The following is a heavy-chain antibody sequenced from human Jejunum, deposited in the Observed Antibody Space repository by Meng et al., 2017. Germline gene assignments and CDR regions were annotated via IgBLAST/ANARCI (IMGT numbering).Heavy chain of an antibody. CDR1: GDSISSTSW. CDR3: ARGVGDIRFGFDY. D-gene: IGHD3-16*01. V-gene: IGHV4-4*02. Sequence: QVNLRESGPGLVKPSGTLSLTCEVSGDSISSTSWWDWLRQPPGKGLEWIGEIYHSGRSNFIPSLKSRVSISLDESKNQFSLTLNSVTAADTAVYYCARGVGDIRFGFDYWGQGILVTVSS. J-gene: IGHJ4*02. CDR2: IYHSGRS.